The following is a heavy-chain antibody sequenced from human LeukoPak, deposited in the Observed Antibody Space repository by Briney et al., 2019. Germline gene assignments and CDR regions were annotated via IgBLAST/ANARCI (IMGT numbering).Heavy chain of an antibody. CDR2: IYGSGIS. Sequence: SETLSLTCTVSGGSISSYYWSWVRQSPGKGLEWIAYIYGSGISNSNPSLKSRVSISGDTSKSQFSLKLRSVTAADTAVYYCARHETDGYNRYYFDYWGQGTLVTVSS. D-gene: IGHD5-24*01. V-gene: IGHV4-59*08. J-gene: IGHJ4*02. CDR3: ARHETDGYNRYYFDY. CDR1: GGSISSYY.